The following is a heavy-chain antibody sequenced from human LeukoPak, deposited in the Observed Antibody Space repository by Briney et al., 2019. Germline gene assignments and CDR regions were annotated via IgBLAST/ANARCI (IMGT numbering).Heavy chain of an antibody. CDR1: GFTFSSYV. CDR3: AKRMGYDFGHFDY. J-gene: IGHJ4*02. CDR2: ISNTGGRT. D-gene: IGHD2/OR15-2a*01. Sequence: GGSLRLSCAASGFTFSSYVMNWVRQAPGRGLEWVSAISNTGGRTYYADSVKGRFTISRDNSKNTLYLQMNSLRDDDAGVYYCAKRMGYDFGHFDYWGQGALVTVSS. V-gene: IGHV3-23*01.